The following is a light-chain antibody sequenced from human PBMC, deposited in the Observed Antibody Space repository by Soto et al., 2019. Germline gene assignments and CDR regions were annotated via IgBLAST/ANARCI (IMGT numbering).Light chain of an antibody. CDR2: AAS. CDR1: QSVRSS. Sequence: EIVLTQSPATLSLSPGERATLSCRASQSVRSSLAWYRQTPGPPPRLLIYAASARAPGIPARFSGSGSGTEFTLTISGLQSEDFVLYYCQQYNNWQTFGQGTKVDIK. V-gene: IGKV3-15*01. CDR3: QQYNNWQT. J-gene: IGKJ1*01.